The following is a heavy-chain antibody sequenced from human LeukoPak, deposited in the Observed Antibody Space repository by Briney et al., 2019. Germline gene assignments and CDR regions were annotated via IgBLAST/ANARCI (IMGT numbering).Heavy chain of an antibody. J-gene: IGHJ3*02. CDR1: GGSFSGYY. CDR3: ARGSHCSGGSCYRGRAFDI. CDR2: INHSGST. Sequence: PSETLSLTCAVYGGSFSGYYWSWIRQPPGKGLEWIGEINHSGSTNYNPSLNSRVTISVDTSKNQFSLKLSSVTAADTAVYYCARGSHCSGGSCYRGRAFDIWGQGTMVTVSS. D-gene: IGHD2-15*01. V-gene: IGHV4-34*01.